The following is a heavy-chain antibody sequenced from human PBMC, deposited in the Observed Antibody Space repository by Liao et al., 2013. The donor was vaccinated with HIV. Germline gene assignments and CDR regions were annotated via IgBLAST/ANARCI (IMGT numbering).Heavy chain of an antibody. V-gene: IGHV4-61*02. CDR1: GGSISSGSYY. Sequence: QVQLQESGPGLVKPSETLSLTCAVSGGSISSGSYYWSWIRQPAGKGLEWIGRIYATGSTTYNPSLKSRVTMSVDTSKNQFSLKLNSMTAADAAVYFCARGGSAWFFYYLDVWGRGDHGHHLL. CDR3: ARGGSAWFFYYLDV. CDR2: IYATGST. J-gene: IGHJ6*03. D-gene: IGHD6-13*01.